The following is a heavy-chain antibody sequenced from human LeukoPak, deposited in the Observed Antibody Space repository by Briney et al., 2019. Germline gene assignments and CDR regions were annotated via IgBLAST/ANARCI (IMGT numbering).Heavy chain of an antibody. CDR2: ISGSGGST. CDR3: AKDVLVRYYDSSGYYCDY. Sequence: TGGSLRLSCAASGFTFSSYAMFWVRQPQGKGLGWVSQISGSGGSTYYADSVQGRFTISRDNSKNTVYLQMNSLRAEDTAVYYCAKDVLVRYYDSSGYYCDYWGQGTLVTVSS. D-gene: IGHD3-22*01. CDR1: GFTFSSYA. V-gene: IGHV3-23*01. J-gene: IGHJ4*02.